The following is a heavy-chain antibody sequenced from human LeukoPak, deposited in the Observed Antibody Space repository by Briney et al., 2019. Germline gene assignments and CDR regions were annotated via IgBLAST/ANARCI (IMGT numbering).Heavy chain of an antibody. CDR2: ISSSSTYI. D-gene: IGHD4-17*01. J-gene: IGHJ1*01. Sequence: PGGSLRLSCAAFGFTFSSYSMNWVRQAPGKGLEWVSSISSSSTYIYYADSVKGRFAISRDSAKNSLYLQMNSLRAEDTAVYYCARDMNTVTTAYFHHWGQGTLVTVSS. V-gene: IGHV3-21*01. CDR3: ARDMNTVTTAYFHH. CDR1: GFTFSSYS.